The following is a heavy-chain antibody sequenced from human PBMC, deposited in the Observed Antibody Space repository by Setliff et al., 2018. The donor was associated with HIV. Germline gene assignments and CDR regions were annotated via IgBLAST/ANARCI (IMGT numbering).Heavy chain of an antibody. Sequence: SETLSLTCTVSGGSISRYYWSWIRQPPGKGLEWIGYIYFSGSTNYNPSLKSRVTMSLDRSKNQFSLKLNSVTAADTAVYYCARSPGVDTNMAFDYWGQGMLVTVSS. CDR1: GGSISRYY. J-gene: IGHJ4*02. CDR2: IYFSGST. V-gene: IGHV4-59*13. CDR3: ARSPGVDTNMAFDY. D-gene: IGHD5-18*01.